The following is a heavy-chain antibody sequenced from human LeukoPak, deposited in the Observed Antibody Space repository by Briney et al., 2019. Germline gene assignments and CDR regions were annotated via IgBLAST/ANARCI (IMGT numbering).Heavy chain of an antibody. V-gene: IGHV4-34*01. Sequence: PSETLSLTCAVYGGFFSGYYWSWIRQPPGKGLEWIGEINHSGSTNYNPSLKSRVTISVDTSKNQFSLKLSSVTAADTAVYYCARGVGELLGSYYYYYGMDVWGQGTTVTVSS. CDR2: INHSGST. CDR1: GGFFSGYY. CDR3: ARGVGELLGSYYYYYGMDV. J-gene: IGHJ6*02. D-gene: IGHD3-10*01.